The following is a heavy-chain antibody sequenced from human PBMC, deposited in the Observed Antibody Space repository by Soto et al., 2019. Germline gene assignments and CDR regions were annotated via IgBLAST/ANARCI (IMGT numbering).Heavy chain of an antibody. Sequence: PSETLSLTCTVSGDSISSSGYYWAWIRQPPGKGLEWIGNIYYSGSTYHNPSLKSRLAISMDTSKNQFSLRLNSVTAADTAVYYCARATHSLTYYDILTGPIRGYWFDPWGQGTLVTVSS. J-gene: IGHJ5*02. CDR2: IYYSGST. D-gene: IGHD3-9*01. V-gene: IGHV4-39*01. CDR3: ARATHSLTYYDILTGPIRGYWFDP. CDR1: GDSISSSGYY.